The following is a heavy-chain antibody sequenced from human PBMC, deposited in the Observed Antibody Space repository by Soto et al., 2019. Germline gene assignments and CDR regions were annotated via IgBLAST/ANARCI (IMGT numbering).Heavy chain of an antibody. CDR1: GGSISSGGYF. CDR3: ARFAKEENPKVGSWYYFDY. CDR2: IYYSGRT. Sequence: SETLSLTCTVSGGSISSGGYFWSWVRQHPGKGLEWIGNIYYSGRTYYNPSLKSRVTISVDTSKNQFSLKLSSVAAADTAVYYCARFAKEENPKVGSWYYFDYWGQGTRVTVSS. V-gene: IGHV4-31*02. J-gene: IGHJ4*02. D-gene: IGHD6-13*01.